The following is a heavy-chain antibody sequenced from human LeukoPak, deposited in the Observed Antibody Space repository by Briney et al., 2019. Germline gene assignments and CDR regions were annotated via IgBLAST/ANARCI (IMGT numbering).Heavy chain of an antibody. D-gene: IGHD6-6*01. CDR3: ARRGGSSSRRSPIDY. CDR1: GFTFSDYW. J-gene: IGHJ4*02. CDR2: IKQDGSEK. V-gene: IGHV3-7*01. Sequence: GGSLRLSCAASGFTFSDYWMTWVRQAPGKGPEWVANIKQDGSEKYYVDSVRGRFTISRDNAKNSLFLEMNSLRVEDTAVYYCARRGGSSSRRSPIDYWGQGTLVTVSS.